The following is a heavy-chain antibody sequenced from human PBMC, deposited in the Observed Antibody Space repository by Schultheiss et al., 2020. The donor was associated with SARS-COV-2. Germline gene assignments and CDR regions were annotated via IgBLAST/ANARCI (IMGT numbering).Heavy chain of an antibody. J-gene: IGHJ6*02. CDR3: ARDWGTAHHPLYYGMDV. CDR2: IYHSGST. Sequence: SQTLSLTCAVSGYSISSGYYWGWIRQPPGKGLEWIGSIYHSGSTYYNPSLKSRVTISVDKSKNQFSLKLSSVTAADTAVYYCARDWGTAHHPLYYGMDVWGQGTTVTVSS. D-gene: IGHD3-16*01. CDR1: GYSISSGYY. V-gene: IGHV4-38-2*02.